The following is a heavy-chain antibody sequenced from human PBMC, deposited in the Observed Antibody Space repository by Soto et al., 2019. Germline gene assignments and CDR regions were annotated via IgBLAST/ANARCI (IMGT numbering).Heavy chain of an antibody. CDR2: VIPMFGTP. J-gene: IGHJ4*02. CDR3: AIMYSRGWGGALGY. V-gene: IGHV1-69*12. CDR1: GGTFSSYA. D-gene: IGHD6-19*01. Sequence: QVQLVQSGAEVKKPGSSVKVSCKASGGTFSSYAITWVRQAPGRGLEWMGGVIPMFGTPNYAQKFQDRVTITADESTNTAYMDLSSLRSEDTAVYYWAIMYSRGWGGALGYWGQGTLVTVSS.